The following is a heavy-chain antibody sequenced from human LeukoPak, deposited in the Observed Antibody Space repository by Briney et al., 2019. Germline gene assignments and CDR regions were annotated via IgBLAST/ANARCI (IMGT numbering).Heavy chain of an antibody. CDR2: INPNSGGT. D-gene: IGHD2-2*01. Sequence: AASVKVSCKASGYTFTGYYMHWVRQAPGQGLEWMGWINPNSGGTNYAQKFQGRVTMTRDTSISTAYMELSRPRSDDTAVYYCARSNIVVVPAANPRDWFDPWGQGTLVTVSS. J-gene: IGHJ5*02. CDR3: ARSNIVVVPAANPRDWFDP. V-gene: IGHV1-2*02. CDR1: GYTFTGYY.